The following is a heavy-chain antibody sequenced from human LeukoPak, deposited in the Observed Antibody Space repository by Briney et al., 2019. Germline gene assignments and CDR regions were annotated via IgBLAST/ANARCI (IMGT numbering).Heavy chain of an antibody. CDR3: VRDPAIYYESDYYFDY. Sequence: GASVKVSCKASGYTFTAYYMHWVRQAPGQGLEWMGWINPNSGGTNYAQKFQGRVTMTRDTSISTAYMELSRLRFDDTAVYYCVRDPAIYYESDYYFDYWGQGTLVTVSS. CDR2: INPNSGGT. D-gene: IGHD3-22*01. V-gene: IGHV1-2*02. J-gene: IGHJ4*02. CDR1: GYTFTAYY.